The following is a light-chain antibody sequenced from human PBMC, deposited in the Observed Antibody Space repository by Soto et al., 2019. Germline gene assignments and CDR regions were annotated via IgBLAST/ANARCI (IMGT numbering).Light chain of an antibody. CDR3: QQYNNWPLT. V-gene: IGKV3-15*01. CDR1: QSVSNN. J-gene: IGKJ4*01. Sequence: IQMTQSPATLSVSPGERATLSCRASQSVSNNLAWYQQKPGQAPRLLIYDASTRATGIPARFSGSGSGTEFTLTITGLQSEDFAVYYCQQYNNWPLTFGGGTKVEIK. CDR2: DAS.